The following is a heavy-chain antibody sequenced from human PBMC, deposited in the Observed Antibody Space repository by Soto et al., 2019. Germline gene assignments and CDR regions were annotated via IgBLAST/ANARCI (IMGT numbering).Heavy chain of an antibody. CDR3: ASSPWNYSSSWGYFDL. D-gene: IGHD6-13*01. J-gene: IGHJ2*01. CDR2: ISWDGGST. CDR1: GFTFDDYA. V-gene: IGHV3-43D*03. Sequence: GGSLRLSCAASGFTFDDYAMHWVRQAPGKGLEWVSLISWDGGSTYYADSVKGRFTISRDNSKNSLYLQMNSLRAEDTSLYYCASSPWNYSSSWGYFDLWGRGTLVTVSS.